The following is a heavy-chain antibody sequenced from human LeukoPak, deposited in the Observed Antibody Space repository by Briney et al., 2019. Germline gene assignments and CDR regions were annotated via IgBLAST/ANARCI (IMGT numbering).Heavy chain of an antibody. D-gene: IGHD1/OR15-1a*01. V-gene: IGHV1-18*01. CDR2: INIHTGDT. J-gene: IGHJ4*02. CDR1: DYTFNNYG. Sequence: ASVKVSCKASDYTFNNYGITWVRQAPGQGLEWMGWINIHTGDTRYPQKLQGRVTLTTDTSTTTAYMEVRSLRPDDTAVYYCAKTNRATGLFGYWGQGTLVTVSS. CDR3: AKTNRATGLFGY.